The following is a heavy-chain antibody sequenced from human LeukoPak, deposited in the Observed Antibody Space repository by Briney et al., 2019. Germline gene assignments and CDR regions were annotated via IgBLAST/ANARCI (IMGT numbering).Heavy chain of an antibody. CDR1: GFTFSTYG. CDR3: ARDSITGANSLDF. J-gene: IGHJ4*02. V-gene: IGHV3-33*05. D-gene: IGHD7-27*01. CDR2: ITNDGNDE. Sequence: GGSLRLSCAASGFTFSTYGMHWVRQAPGKGLEGVAVITNDGNDEKYADAVRGRFTISRDNSKNTLYLQMNSLSAEDTAVYYCARDSITGANSLDFWGRGTLVTVSS.